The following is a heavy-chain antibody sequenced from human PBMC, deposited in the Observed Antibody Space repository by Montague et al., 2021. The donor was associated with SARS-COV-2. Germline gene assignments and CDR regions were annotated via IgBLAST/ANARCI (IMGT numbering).Heavy chain of an antibody. V-gene: IGHV4-34*01. CDR2: INHSGST. D-gene: IGHD6-6*01. J-gene: IGHJ6*03. CDR1: GGSFSGYY. Sequence: SETLSLTYAVYGGSFSGYYWSWIRQSPGKGLEWIGEINHSGSTNYNPSLKGRVTISMDTSKNQFSLKLSSVTAADTAVYYCARGVRQLGVRYYYYYIDVWDKGTTVTVPS. CDR3: ARGVRQLGVRYYYYYIDV.